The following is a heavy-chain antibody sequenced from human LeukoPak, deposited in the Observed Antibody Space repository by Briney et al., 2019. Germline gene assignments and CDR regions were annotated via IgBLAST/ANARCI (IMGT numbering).Heavy chain of an antibody. V-gene: IGHV4-59*01. CDR2: IYYSGST. J-gene: IGHJ3*02. CDR1: GGAISRYY. Sequence: ALGNPSPTCTGSGGAISRYYWGWIREPPRKGPGWSCYIYYSGSTNYNPSLKSRVTISVDTSKNQFSLKLRSVIAADTAVYYCAGKIRVGATIDAFDIWGQGTMVTVSS. D-gene: IGHD1-26*01. CDR3: AGKIRVGATIDAFDI.